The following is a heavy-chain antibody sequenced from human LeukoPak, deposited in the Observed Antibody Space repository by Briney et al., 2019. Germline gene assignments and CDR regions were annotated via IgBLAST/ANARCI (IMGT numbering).Heavy chain of an antibody. J-gene: IGHJ6*02. CDR1: GGSISSGSYY. CDR3: AREPQGPPYYYYGMDV. V-gene: IGHV4-61*02. CDR2: IYTSGST. D-gene: IGHD3-16*01. Sequence: PSQTLSLTCTVSGGSISSGSYYWSWIRQPAGKGLERIGRIYTSGSTNYNPSLKSRVTISVDTSKNQFSLKLSSVTAADTAVYYCAREPQGPPYYYYGMDVWGQGTTVTVSS.